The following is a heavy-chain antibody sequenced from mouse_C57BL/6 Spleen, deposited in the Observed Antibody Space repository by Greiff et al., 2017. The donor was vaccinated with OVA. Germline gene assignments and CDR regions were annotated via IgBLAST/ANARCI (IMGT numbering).Heavy chain of an antibody. V-gene: IGHV1-80*01. CDR2: IYPGDGDT. D-gene: IGHD1-1*01. CDR1: GYAISSYW. J-gene: IGHJ2*01. Sequence: QVQLKQSGAELVKPGASVKISCKASGYAISSYWMNWVKQRPGKGLEWIGQIYPGDGDTNYNGKFKGKTTLTADKSSSTAYMQLSSLTSEDSAVYFCARGTTVVPFDYWGQGTTLTVSS. CDR3: ARGTTVVPFDY.